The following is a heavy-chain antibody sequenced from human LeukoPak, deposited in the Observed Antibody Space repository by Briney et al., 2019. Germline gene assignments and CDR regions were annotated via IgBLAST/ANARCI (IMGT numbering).Heavy chain of an antibody. CDR3: ALATRSGWFDP. CDR1: GGSISSYY. V-gene: IGHV4-59*01. J-gene: IGHJ5*02. D-gene: IGHD1-26*01. Sequence: SETLSLTCTVSGGSISSYYWSWIRQPPGKGLEWIGYTYYSGSTNYNPSLKSRVTISVDTSKNQFSLKLSSVTAADTAVYYCALATRSGWFDPWGQGTLVTVSS. CDR2: TYYSGST.